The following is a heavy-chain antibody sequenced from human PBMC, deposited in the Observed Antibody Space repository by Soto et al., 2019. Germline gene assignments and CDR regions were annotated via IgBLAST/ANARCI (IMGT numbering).Heavy chain of an antibody. CDR1: GYTFTIYP. CDR3: ARAGYTYGSPDYGIDV. V-gene: IGHV1-3*01. Sequence: AWVKVSCKASGYTFTIYPTHWVRQAPGQRLEWMGWIDAGNGNTKYSQKFRGSVTFTTDTSASTAYMDLSSLRSDDKAVYYCARAGYTYGSPDYGIDVWGQGTTVTVSS. D-gene: IGHD5-18*01. J-gene: IGHJ6*02. CDR2: IDAGNGNT.